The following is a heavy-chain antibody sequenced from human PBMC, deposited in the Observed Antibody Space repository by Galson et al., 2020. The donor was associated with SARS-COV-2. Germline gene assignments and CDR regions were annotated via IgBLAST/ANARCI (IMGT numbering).Heavy chain of an antibody. Sequence: SGGSLRLLCSASAFIFNDHHMLWIRQAPGKGLEWIASISDSGNSIYYADSVKGRITISRDNAKNSLSLQMNYLTAEDTAMYYCARELYYYDSSGYYWGEPLDYWGQGTLVTVAS. CDR3: ARELYYYDSSGYYWGEPLDY. CDR2: ISDSGNSI. V-gene: IGHV3-11*01. D-gene: IGHD3-22*01. CDR1: AFIFNDHH. J-gene: IGHJ4*02.